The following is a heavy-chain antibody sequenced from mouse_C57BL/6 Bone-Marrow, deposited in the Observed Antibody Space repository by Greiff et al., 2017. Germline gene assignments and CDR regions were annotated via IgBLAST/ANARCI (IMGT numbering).Heavy chain of an antibody. D-gene: IGHD2-14*01. CDR2: IHPNSGST. CDR3: AEGTYSRGYYAMDY. J-gene: IGHJ4*01. V-gene: IGHV1-64*01. CDR1: GYTFTSYW. Sequence: VQLQQPGAELVKPGASVKLSCKASGYTFTSYWMHWVKQRPGQGLEWIGMIHPNSGSTNYNEKFKSKATLTVDNASSTAYMQLSSLTSEDSAVYYCAEGTYSRGYYAMDYWGQGTSVTVSS.